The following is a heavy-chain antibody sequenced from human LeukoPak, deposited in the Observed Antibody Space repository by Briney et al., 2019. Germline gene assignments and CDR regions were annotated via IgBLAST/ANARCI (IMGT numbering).Heavy chain of an antibody. CDR1: GGSISSGDYY. J-gene: IGHJ5*02. CDR2: IFHSGNT. CDR3: ARELLTMDWFDP. D-gene: IGHD2-15*01. Sequence: PSETLSLTCTVSGGSISSGDYYWSWIRQPPGKGLEWIGYIFHSGNTYYNPSLKSRVTISVDTSKNQFSLKLSSVTAADTAVYYCARELLTMDWFDPWGQGTLVTVSS. V-gene: IGHV4-30-2*05.